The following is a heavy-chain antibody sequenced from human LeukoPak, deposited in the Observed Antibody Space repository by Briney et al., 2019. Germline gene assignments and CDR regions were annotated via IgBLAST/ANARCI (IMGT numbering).Heavy chain of an antibody. CDR1: GYTFTSYG. J-gene: IGHJ6*02. CDR2: IIPIFGTA. CDR3: ASTKVVVAATGNYYYYGMDV. V-gene: IGHV1-69*13. Sequence: ASVKVSCKASGYTFTSYGISWVRQAPGQGLEWMGGIIPIFGTANYAQKFQGRVTITADESTSTAYMELSSLRSEDTAVYYCASTKVVVAATGNYYYYGMDVWGQGTTVTVSS. D-gene: IGHD2-15*01.